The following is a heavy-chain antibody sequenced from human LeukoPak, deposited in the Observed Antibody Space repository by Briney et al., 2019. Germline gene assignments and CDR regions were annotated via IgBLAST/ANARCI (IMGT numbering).Heavy chain of an antibody. CDR3: AKDPQTPRGYFPGGDGMDV. D-gene: IGHD2-2*03. V-gene: IGHV3-23*01. CDR1: GFTFSSYA. J-gene: IGHJ6*02. Sequence: AGASLRLSCAASGFTFSSYAMSWVRQAPGKGLEWVSAISGSGGSTYYADSVKGRFTISRDNSKNTLYLQMNSLRAEDTAVYYCAKDPQTPRGYFPGGDGMDVWGQGTTVTVSS. CDR2: ISGSGGST.